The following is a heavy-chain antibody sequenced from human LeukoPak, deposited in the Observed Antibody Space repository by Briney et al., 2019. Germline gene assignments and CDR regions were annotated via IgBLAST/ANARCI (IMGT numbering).Heavy chain of an antibody. Sequence: SETLSLTCTVSGGSISSSDYYWGWIRQPPGKGLEWIGNIYYTGSSSYNSSLKSRVTISVDTSKNQFSLQLSSVTAADTAIYYCARENYCTNGVCWAFDPWGQGTLVTVSS. CDR1: GGSISSSDYY. CDR2: IYYTGSS. CDR3: ARENYCTNGVCWAFDP. J-gene: IGHJ5*02. D-gene: IGHD2-8*01. V-gene: IGHV4-39*07.